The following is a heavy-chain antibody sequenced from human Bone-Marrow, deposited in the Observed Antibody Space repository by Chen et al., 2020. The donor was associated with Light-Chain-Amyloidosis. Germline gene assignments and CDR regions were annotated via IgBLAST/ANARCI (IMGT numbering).Heavy chain of an antibody. D-gene: IGHD3-3*01. CDR1: GYSINSGYY. CDR2: IYHSGST. V-gene: IGHV4-38-2*02. J-gene: IGHJ4*02. CDR3: ARVTFWSGYPFDY. Sequence: QVQLQESGPGLVKPSETLSLTCIDSGYSINSGYYWGWIRQPPGKGLEWIGTIYHSGSTYYNPSLKSRVTISVNTSKNQFSLKLSSVTAADTAMYYCARVTFWSGYPFDYWGQGTLVTVSS.